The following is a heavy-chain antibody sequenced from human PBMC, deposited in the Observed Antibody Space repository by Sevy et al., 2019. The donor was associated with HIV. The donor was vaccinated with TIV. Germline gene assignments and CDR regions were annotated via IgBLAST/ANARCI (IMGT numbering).Heavy chain of an antibody. Sequence: GESLKIFCAASGFTFSSYAMSWVRQAPGKGLEWVSAISGGGGNTYYADSLKGRFTISRDNSKNTLYLQMNSLRAEDTAVYYCAKEYCSSTSCYTKRGSDDAFDIWGQGTMVTVSS. CDR1: GFTFSSYA. J-gene: IGHJ3*02. CDR3: AKEYCSSTSCYTKRGSDDAFDI. D-gene: IGHD2-2*02. V-gene: IGHV3-23*01. CDR2: ISGGGGNT.